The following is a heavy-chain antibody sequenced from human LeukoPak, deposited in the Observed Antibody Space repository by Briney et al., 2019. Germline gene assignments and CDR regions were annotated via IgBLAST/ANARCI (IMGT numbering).Heavy chain of an antibody. D-gene: IGHD3-9*01. V-gene: IGHV1-2*02. CDR2: INPNSGGT. Sequence: GASVKVSCKASGYTFTGYYKHWVRQAPGQGLEWMGWINPNSGGTNYAQKFQGRVTMTRDTSISTAYMELSRLRSDDTAVYYCARIGILTGYPIDYWGQGTLVTVSS. J-gene: IGHJ4*02. CDR1: GYTFTGYY. CDR3: ARIGILTGYPIDY.